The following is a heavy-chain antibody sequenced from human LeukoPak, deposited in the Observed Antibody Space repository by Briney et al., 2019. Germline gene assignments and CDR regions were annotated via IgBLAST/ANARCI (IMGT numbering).Heavy chain of an antibody. Sequence: TGGSLRLSCAASGFTFSSYEMNWVRQAPGKGLEWVSYISSSGSTIYYADSVKGRFTISRDNSKNTLYLQMNSLRAEDAAVYYCATEGSFDYWGQGTLVTVSS. J-gene: IGHJ4*02. V-gene: IGHV3-48*03. CDR2: ISSSGSTI. CDR3: ATEGSFDY. CDR1: GFTFSSYE.